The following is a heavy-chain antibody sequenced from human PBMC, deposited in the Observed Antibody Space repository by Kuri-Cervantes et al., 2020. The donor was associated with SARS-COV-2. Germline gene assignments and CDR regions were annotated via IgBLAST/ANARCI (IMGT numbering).Heavy chain of an antibody. Sequence: SETLSLTCTVSGGSISSSSYYWGWIRQPPGKGLEWIGSIYYSGSTYYNPSLKSRVTISVDTSKNQFSLKLSSVTAADTAVYYCARGIDYGDYVIRYYYYMDVWGKGTTVTVSS. CDR2: IYYSGST. CDR3: ARGIDYGDYVIRYYYYMDV. V-gene: IGHV4-39*07. D-gene: IGHD4-17*01. J-gene: IGHJ6*03. CDR1: GGSISSSSYY.